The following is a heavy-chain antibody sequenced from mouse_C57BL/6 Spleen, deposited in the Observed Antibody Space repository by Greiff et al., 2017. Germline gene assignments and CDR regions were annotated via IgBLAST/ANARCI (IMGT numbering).Heavy chain of an antibody. D-gene: IGHD1-1*01. Sequence: EVQLQQSGAELVRPGASVKLSCTASGFNIKDYYMHWVKQRPEQGLEWIGRIDPEDGDTEYAPKFPGKATMTADTSSNTAYLQLSSLTSEDTAVYYCTAGDYYGSSWGDYWGQGTTLTVSS. CDR2: IDPEDGDT. CDR3: TAGDYYGSSWGDY. J-gene: IGHJ2*01. V-gene: IGHV14-1*01. CDR1: GFNIKDYY.